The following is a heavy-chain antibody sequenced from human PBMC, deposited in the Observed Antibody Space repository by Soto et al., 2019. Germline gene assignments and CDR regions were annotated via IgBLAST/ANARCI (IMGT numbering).Heavy chain of an antibody. CDR2: IRSKAYGGTT. D-gene: IGHD6-13*01. J-gene: IGHJ5*02. CDR3: TRVFSSSWYYNWFDP. V-gene: IGHV3-49*03. Sequence: GGSLRLSCTASGFTFGDYAMSWFRQAPGKGLEWVGFIRSKAYGGTTEYAASVKGRFTISRDDSKSIAYLQMNSLKTEDTAVYYCTRVFSSSWYYNWFDPWGQGTLVTVSS. CDR1: GFTFGDYA.